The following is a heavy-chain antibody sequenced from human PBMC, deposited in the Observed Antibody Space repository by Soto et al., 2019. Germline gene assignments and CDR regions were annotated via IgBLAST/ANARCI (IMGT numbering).Heavy chain of an antibody. V-gene: IGHV3-30-3*01. D-gene: IGHD3-16*01. CDR2: MSYDGSNK. CDR3: ARDGGAY. J-gene: IGHJ4*02. CDR1: GFTFSSYA. Sequence: QVQLVESGGGVVQPGRSLRLSCAASGFTFSSYAMHWVRRAPGKGLEWRAVMSYDGSNKYYADSVKGRFTISRDNSKNTLYLKMNRLRPEDTALYYCARDGGAYWGQGTLVIVSS.